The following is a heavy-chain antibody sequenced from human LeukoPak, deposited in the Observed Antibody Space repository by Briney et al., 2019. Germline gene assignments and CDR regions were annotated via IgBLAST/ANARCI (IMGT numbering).Heavy chain of an antibody. CDR2: ISSSSSYI. V-gene: IGHV3-21*04. J-gene: IGHJ4*02. CDR3: AKRGPDY. CDR1: GFTFSSYS. Sequence: PGGSLRLSCAASGFTFSSYSMNWVRQAPGKGLEWVSSISSSSSYIYYADSVKGRFTISRDNSKNTLYLQMNSLRAEDTAVYYCAKRGPDYWGQGTLVTVSS. D-gene: IGHD3-10*01.